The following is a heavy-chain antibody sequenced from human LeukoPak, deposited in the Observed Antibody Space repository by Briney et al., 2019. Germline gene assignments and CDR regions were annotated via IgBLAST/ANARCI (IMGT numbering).Heavy chain of an antibody. V-gene: IGHV4-59*12. CDR2: IYYSGST. Sequence: SETLSLTCTVSGGSISSYYWSWIRQPPGKGLEWIGYIYYSGSTNYNPSLKSRVTISVDTSKNQFSLKLSSVTAADTAVYYCARERITMVRGVRKNYYYYMDVWGKGTTVTISS. J-gene: IGHJ6*03. CDR1: GGSISSYY. D-gene: IGHD3-10*01. CDR3: ARERITMVRGVRKNYYYYMDV.